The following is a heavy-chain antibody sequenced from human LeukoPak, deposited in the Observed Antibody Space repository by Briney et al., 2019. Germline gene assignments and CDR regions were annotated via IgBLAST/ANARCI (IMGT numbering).Heavy chain of an antibody. CDR3: ARLRGPTYYYGSGSYYNARISYYYYGMDV. J-gene: IGHJ6*02. V-gene: IGHV4-34*01. CDR1: GGSFSGYY. D-gene: IGHD3-10*01. CDR2: INHSGST. Sequence: PSETPSLTCAVYGGSFSGYYWSWIRQPPGKGLEWIGEINHSGSTNYNPSLKSRVTISVDTSKNQFSLKLSSVTAADTAVYYCARLRGPTYYYGSGSYYNARISYYYYGMDVWGQGTTVTVSS.